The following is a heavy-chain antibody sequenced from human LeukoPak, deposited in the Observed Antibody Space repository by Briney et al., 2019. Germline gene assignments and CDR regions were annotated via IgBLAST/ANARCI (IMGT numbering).Heavy chain of an antibody. D-gene: IGHD3-9*01. CDR3: AKERAGYNNPYYFDY. Sequence: GGSLRLSCAASGFSFSTYGMHWVRQAPGKGLEWVSTNSGSGANTYYADSVRGRFTISRDNSKNTLYLHMNSLRAEDTAVYYCAKERAGYNNPYYFDYWGQGTLVTVSS. V-gene: IGHV3-23*01. CDR1: GFSFSTYG. J-gene: IGHJ4*02. CDR2: NSGSGANT.